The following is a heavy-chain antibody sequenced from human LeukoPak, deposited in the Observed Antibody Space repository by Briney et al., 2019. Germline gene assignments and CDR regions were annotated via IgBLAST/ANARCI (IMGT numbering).Heavy chain of an antibody. CDR3: ARDLIAAAGNWFDP. CDR2: INPNSGGT. CDR1: GYTFTGYY. V-gene: IGHV1-2*02. J-gene: IGHJ5*02. D-gene: IGHD6-13*01. Sequence: GASVKVSCKASGYTFTGYYMHWVRQAPGQGLEWMGWINPNSGGTSYAQKFQGRVTMTRDTSISTAYMELSRLRSDDTAVYYCARDLIAAAGNWFDPWGQGTLVTVSS.